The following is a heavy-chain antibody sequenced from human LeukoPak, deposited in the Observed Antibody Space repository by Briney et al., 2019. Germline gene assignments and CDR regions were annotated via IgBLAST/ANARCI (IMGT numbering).Heavy chain of an antibody. J-gene: IGHJ5*02. Sequence: SETLSLTCSVSGGSVTSYYWNWVRQTPGKGLEWIGYISSSETTDYGPSFKSRVTMALDTSKNQFSLKLSSVTAADTGVYYCARGYCSDERCPVFPSWGQGTLVTVSS. V-gene: IGHV4-59*02. CDR3: ARGYCSDERCPVFPS. CDR1: GGSVTSYY. D-gene: IGHD2-15*01. CDR2: ISSSETT.